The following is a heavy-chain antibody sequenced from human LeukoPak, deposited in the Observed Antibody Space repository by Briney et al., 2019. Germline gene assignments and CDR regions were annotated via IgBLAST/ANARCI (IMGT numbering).Heavy chain of an antibody. CDR2: INPGGGST. V-gene: IGHV1-46*01. CDR3: ASRGGDAAFDI. J-gene: IGHJ3*02. D-gene: IGHD2-21*01. Sequence: ASVKVSCKASGYTFTSYYMHWVRQAPGQGLEWMGIINPGGGSTSYAQKFQGRVTMTRDMSTSTVYMELSSLRSEDTAVYYCASRGGDAAFDIWGQGTMVTVSS. CDR1: GYTFTSYY.